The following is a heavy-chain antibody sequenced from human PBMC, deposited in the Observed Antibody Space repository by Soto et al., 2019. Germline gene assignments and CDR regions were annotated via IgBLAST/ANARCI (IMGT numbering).Heavy chain of an antibody. J-gene: IGHJ6*02. Sequence: QVQLVESGGGVVQPGRSLRLSCAASGFTFSSYGMHWVRQAPGKGLEWVAVISYVGSNKYYADSVKGRFTISRDHSKNTLYLHMNSLRAEDTAVYYCAKSIVGAIRSGMDVWGQGTTVTVSS. CDR2: ISYVGSNK. CDR1: GFTFSSYG. D-gene: IGHD1-26*01. CDR3: AKSIVGAIRSGMDV. V-gene: IGHV3-30*18.